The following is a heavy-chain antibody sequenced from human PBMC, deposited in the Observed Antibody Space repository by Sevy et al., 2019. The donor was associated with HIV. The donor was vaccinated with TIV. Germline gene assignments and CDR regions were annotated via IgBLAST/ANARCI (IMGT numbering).Heavy chain of an antibody. CDR1: GFTFSSYC. D-gene: IGHD2-2*01. V-gene: IGHV3-7*01. J-gene: IGHJ4*02. CDR3: ARAHRIVVVPAACDY. Sequence: GGSLRLSCATSGFTFSSYCMSWVRQAPGKGLEWVANIKQDGSEKYYVDSVKGRFTISKDNAKNSLYLQMNSLRAEDTAVYYRARAHRIVVVPAACDYWGQGTLVTVSS. CDR2: IKQDGSEK.